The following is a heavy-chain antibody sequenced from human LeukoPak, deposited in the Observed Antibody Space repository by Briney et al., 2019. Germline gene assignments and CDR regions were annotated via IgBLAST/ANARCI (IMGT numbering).Heavy chain of an antibody. CDR3: ARHPSALKWFDP. CDR2: INYDGST. Sequence: PSETLSLTCTVSGGSISSSTYYWDWIRQAPGKGLEWIGNINYDGSTYYTPSLRSRVTMSVDTSKSQFSLKLISLTAADTAVYYCARHPSALKWFDPWGQGTLVTVSS. V-gene: IGHV4-39*01. D-gene: IGHD3-9*01. J-gene: IGHJ5*02. CDR1: GGSISSSTYY.